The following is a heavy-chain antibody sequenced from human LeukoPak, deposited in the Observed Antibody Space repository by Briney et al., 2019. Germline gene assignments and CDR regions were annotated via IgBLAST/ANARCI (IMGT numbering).Heavy chain of an antibody. Sequence: GGSLRLSCAASGFTFSSYSMNWVRQAPGKGLEWVSSISSSSSYIYYADSVKGRFTISRDNAKNSLYLQMNSLRAEDTAVYYWPNLFIAVVGYDYWGKGTLVTASS. CDR2: ISSSSSYI. V-gene: IGHV3-21*01. CDR3: PNLFIAVVGYDY. J-gene: IGHJ4*02. CDR1: GFTFSSYS. D-gene: IGHD6-19*01.